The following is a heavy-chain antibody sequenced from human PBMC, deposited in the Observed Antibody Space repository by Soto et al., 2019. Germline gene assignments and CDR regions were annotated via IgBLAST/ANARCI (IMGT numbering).Heavy chain of an antibody. V-gene: IGHV1-2*02. CDR2: INPNSGGT. D-gene: IGHD6-6*01. CDR1: GYTFTGYY. CDR3: ARAARRAVSGRGNWFDP. J-gene: IGHJ5*02. Sequence: ASVKVSCKASGYTFTGYYMHWVRQAPGQGLEWMGWINPNSGGTNYAQKFQGRVTMTRDTSISTAYMELSRLRSDDTAVYYCARAARRAVSGRGNWFDPWGQGTLVTV.